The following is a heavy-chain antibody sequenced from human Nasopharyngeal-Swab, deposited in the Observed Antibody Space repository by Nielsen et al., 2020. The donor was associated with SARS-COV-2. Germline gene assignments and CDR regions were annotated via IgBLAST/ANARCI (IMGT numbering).Heavy chain of an antibody. D-gene: IGHD6-13*01. CDR2: IWYDGSNK. Sequence: GESLKISRAASGFTFSSYGMHWVRQAPGKGLEWVAVIWYDGSNKYYADSVKGRFTISRDNSKNTLYLQMNSLRAEDTAVYYCARDGSSSYDYWGQGTLVTVSS. J-gene: IGHJ4*02. V-gene: IGHV3-33*01. CDR1: GFTFSSYG. CDR3: ARDGSSSYDY.